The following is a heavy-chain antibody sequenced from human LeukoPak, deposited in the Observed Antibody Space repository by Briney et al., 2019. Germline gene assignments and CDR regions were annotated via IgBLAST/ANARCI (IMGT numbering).Heavy chain of an antibody. CDR2: ISYDGSNK. J-gene: IGHJ6*03. V-gene: IGHV3-30*18. CDR3: AKLGYSYGIQMTYYYYYYMDV. CDR1: GFIFSNYA. D-gene: IGHD5-18*01. Sequence: PGGSLRLSCAASGFIFSNYAMHWVRQAPGKGLEWVAVISYDGSNKYYADSVKGRFTISRDNSKNTLYLLMNSLRAEDTAVYYCAKLGYSYGIQMTYYYYYYMDVWGKGTTVTVSS.